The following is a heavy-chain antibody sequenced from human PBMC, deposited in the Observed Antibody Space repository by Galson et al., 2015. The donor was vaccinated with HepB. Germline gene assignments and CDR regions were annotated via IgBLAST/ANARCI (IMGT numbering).Heavy chain of an antibody. CDR2: MNPNSGNT. Sequence: SVKVSCKASGYTFTSYDINWVRQATGQGLEWMGWMNPNSGNTGYAQKFQGRVTMTRNTSISTAYMELSSLRSEDTAVYYCARGKLNDFWSGYYNGYWGQGTLVTVSS. CDR3: ARGKLNDFWSGYYNGY. J-gene: IGHJ4*02. V-gene: IGHV1-8*01. D-gene: IGHD3-3*01. CDR1: GYTFTSYD.